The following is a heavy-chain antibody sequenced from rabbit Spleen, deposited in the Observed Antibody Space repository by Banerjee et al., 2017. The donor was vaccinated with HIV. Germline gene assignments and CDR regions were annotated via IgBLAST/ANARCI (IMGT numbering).Heavy chain of an antibody. CDR1: GIDFSSSYY. V-gene: IGHV1S40*01. D-gene: IGHD1-1*01. CDR3: ARGASGSGVNWGL. CDR2: ISAGTGNT. J-gene: IGHJ4*01. Sequence: QKLEESGGGLVKPGGTLTLTCKASGIDFSSSYYMCWVRQAPGKGLEWIACISAGTGNTYYATWAKGRFTISKTSSTTVTLQMTSLTAADTATYFCARGASGSGVNWGLWGPGTLVTVS.